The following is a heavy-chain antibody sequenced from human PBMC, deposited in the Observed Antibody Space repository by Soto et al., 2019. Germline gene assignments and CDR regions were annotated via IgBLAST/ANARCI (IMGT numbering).Heavy chain of an antibody. CDR1: GLSITASEMG. CDR3: ARRHLAVAVSPWFDP. J-gene: IGHJ5*02. V-gene: IGHV2-26*01. D-gene: IGHD6-19*01. Sequence: QVILKESGPVLVNPTETLTLTCTVSGLSITASEMGVSWIRQPPGQPLGWLAHIDSSGEKSYRTFLKSRLAISKDTSKSQIVLTMTNMDPADTATYYCARRHLAVAVSPWFDPWGQGIPVTVSS. CDR2: IDSSGEK.